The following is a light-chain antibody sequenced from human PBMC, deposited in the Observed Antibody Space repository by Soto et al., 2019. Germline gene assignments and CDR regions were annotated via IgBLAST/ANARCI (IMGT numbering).Light chain of an antibody. J-gene: IGLJ1*01. V-gene: IGLV1-44*01. Sequence: QSVLTQPPSASGAPGQRVTISCSGSGSNLGSNPVTWYQQLPRTAPKLLIYNTNQRPSGVPERFSASRSGTSASLAISGLQSEDEADYFCASWEDSLNVYVLGTGTKVTVL. CDR2: NTN. CDR1: GSNLGSNP. CDR3: ASWEDSLNVYV.